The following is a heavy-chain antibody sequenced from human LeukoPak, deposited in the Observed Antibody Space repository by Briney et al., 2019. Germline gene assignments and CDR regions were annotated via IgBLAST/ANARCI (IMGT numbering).Heavy chain of an antibody. Sequence: ASVKVSCKASGYTFTGYYMHWVRQAPGQGLEWMGWINPNSGGTNYAQKFQGGVTMTRDTSIGTAYMELSRLRSDDTAVYYCARDRSKGYYYYMDVWGKGTTVTVSS. V-gene: IGHV1-2*02. J-gene: IGHJ6*03. CDR1: GYTFTGYY. CDR2: INPNSGGT. CDR3: ARDRSKGYYYYMDV.